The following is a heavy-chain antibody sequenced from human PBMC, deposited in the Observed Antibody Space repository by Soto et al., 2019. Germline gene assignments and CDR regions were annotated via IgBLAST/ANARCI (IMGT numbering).Heavy chain of an antibody. CDR3: AKDYYDSSGYSEVFDY. Sequence: GGSLRLSCAASGFAFSSYGMHWVRQAPGKGLEWVAVIWYDGSNKYYADSVKGRFTISRDNSKNTLYLQMNSLRAEDTAVYYCAKDYYDSSGYSEVFDYWGQGPPVTVAS. V-gene: IGHV3-33*06. J-gene: IGHJ4*02. D-gene: IGHD3-22*01. CDR2: IWYDGSNK. CDR1: GFAFSSYG.